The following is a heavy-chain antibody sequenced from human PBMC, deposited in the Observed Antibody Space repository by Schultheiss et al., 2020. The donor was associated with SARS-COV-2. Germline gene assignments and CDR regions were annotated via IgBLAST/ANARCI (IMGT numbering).Heavy chain of an antibody. V-gene: IGHV3-48*04. D-gene: IGHD2-21*02. CDR2: ISSSSSTI. CDR1: EFTFSIYW. Sequence: GGSLRLSCVASEFTFSIYWMTWVRQAPGKGLEWVSYISSSSSTIYYADSVKGRFTISRDNAKNSLYLQMNSLRAEDTAVYYCVVTAIQFDYWGQGTLVTVLL. J-gene: IGHJ4*02. CDR3: VVTAIQFDY.